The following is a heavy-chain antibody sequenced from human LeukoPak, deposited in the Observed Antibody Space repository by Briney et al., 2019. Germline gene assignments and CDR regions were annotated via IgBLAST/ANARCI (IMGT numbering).Heavy chain of an antibody. CDR2: INPNSGGT. Sequence: ASVKVSCKASGYTFTGYYMHWVRQAPGQGREWMGRINPNSGGTNYAQKFQGRVTMTRDTSISTAYMELSRLRSDDTAVYHCARVKWLSHPHQGFDYWGQGTLVTVSS. CDR1: GYTFTGYY. D-gene: IGHD3-22*01. V-gene: IGHV1-2*06. CDR3: ARVKWLSHPHQGFDY. J-gene: IGHJ4*02.